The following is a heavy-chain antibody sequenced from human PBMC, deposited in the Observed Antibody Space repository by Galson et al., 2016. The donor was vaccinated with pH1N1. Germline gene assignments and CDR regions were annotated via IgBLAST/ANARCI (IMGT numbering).Heavy chain of an antibody. J-gene: IGHJ6*02. CDR2: IFGPI. CDR3: ATAGPLVREILYYSYAMDV. CDR1: GGTFSNSA. V-gene: IGHV1-69*06. D-gene: IGHD3-10*01. Sequence: SVKVSCKASGGTFSNSAISWVRQAPIFGPINYAQRFQGRVTVSADIFTNTAYMELSRLRSEDTAIYYCATAGPLVREILYYSYAMDVWGQGTTVTVSS.